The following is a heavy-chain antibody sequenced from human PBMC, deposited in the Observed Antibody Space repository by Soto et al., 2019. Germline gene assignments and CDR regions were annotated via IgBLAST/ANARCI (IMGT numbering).Heavy chain of an antibody. V-gene: IGHV4-61*01. CDR3: AKIPLDTSMIYWFDA. D-gene: IGHD5-18*01. Sequence: PSETLSLPGTVSGDSVTSGNYYWSWIRQPPGKGLEWIGYIYYTGNTNYTPSLKSRVTMSLDRSNNQFSLNLSSVTAADTAVDPFAKIPLDTSMIYWFDAWAQGILAAVSS. J-gene: IGHJ5*01. CDR2: IYYTGNT. CDR1: GDSVTSGNYY.